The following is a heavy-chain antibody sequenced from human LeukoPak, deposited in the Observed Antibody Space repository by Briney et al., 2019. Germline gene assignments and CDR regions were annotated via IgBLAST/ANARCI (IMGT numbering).Heavy chain of an antibody. Sequence: ASVKVSCKASGYTFTGYYMHWVRQAPGQGLEWMGWINAGNGNTKYSQEFQGRVTITRDTSASTAYMELSSLRSEDMAVYYCARSVSVGSSGWYDLGAFDIWGQGTMVTVSS. CDR2: INAGNGNT. D-gene: IGHD6-19*01. V-gene: IGHV1-3*03. CDR1: GYTFTGYY. J-gene: IGHJ3*02. CDR3: ARSVSVGSSGWYDLGAFDI.